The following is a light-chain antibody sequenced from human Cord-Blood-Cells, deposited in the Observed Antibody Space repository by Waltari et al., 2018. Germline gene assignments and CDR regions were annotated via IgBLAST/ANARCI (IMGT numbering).Light chain of an antibody. V-gene: IGLV2-14*01. Sequence: QSALTQPASVSGSPGQSISISCTGTIRDVGGYHYVSWYQQHPGKAPKLMSYDVSNRPSGVSNRFSGSKSGNTASLTISGLQAEDEADYYCSSYTSSSTRGVFGGGTKLTVL. J-gene: IGLJ3*02. CDR3: SSYTSSSTRGV. CDR2: DVS. CDR1: IRDVGGYHY.